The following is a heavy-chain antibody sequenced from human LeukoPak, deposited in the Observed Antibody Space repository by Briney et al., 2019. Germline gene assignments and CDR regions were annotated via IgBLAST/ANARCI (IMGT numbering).Heavy chain of an antibody. CDR1: GYIFSDYY. V-gene: IGHV1-8*02. D-gene: IGHD2-2*01. Sequence: GASVKVSCKASGYIFSDYYVHWVRQATGQGLEWMGWMNPNSGNTGYAQKFQGRVTMTRNTSISTAYMELSSLRSEDTAVYYCARARGCSSTSCYRGPNWFDPWGQGTLVTVSS. CDR3: ARARGCSSTSCYRGPNWFDP. J-gene: IGHJ5*02. CDR2: MNPNSGNT.